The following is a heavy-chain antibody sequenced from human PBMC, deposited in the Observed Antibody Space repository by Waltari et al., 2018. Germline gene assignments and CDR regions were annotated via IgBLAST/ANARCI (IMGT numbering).Heavy chain of an antibody. CDR1: DSTFSNYG. CDR3: AKEKWLTGPCDD. J-gene: IGHJ4*02. CDR2: IWNDGSIK. Sequence: QVQLVQSGGGMVQPGRSLRLSCTASDSTFSNYGMHWVRQAPGKGLEWVALIWNDGSIKNYADSVTGRFTISRDNSKNTLFLQMNSLRVEDTAVYFCAKEKWLTGPCDDWGQGALVTVSS. D-gene: IGHD5-12*01. V-gene: IGHV3-33*06.